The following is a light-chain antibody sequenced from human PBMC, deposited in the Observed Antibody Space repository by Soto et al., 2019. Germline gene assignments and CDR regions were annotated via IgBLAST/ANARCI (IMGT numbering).Light chain of an antibody. J-gene: IGLJ1*01. Sequence: QSVLTQPPSVSGAPGQRVTISCTGSGSNIGAGYDVYWYQQLPGTAPKLFIYGNTNRPSGVPDRFSGSKSGNTASLTISGLQAEDEADYYCCSYADTYTFVFGTGTKVTVL. CDR1: GSNIGAGYD. V-gene: IGLV1-40*01. CDR2: GNT. CDR3: CSYADTYTFV.